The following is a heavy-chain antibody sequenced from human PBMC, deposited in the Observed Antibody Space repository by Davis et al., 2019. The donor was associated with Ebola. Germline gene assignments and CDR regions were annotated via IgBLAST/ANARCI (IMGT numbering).Heavy chain of an antibody. D-gene: IGHD1/OR15-1a*01. J-gene: IGHJ4*02. Sequence: GGSLRLSCAASGFPFSFYFMDWVRLTPGKGLEWVGLSRNKENRYNTEYAASVKGRFTISRDDSKNLLYLEMNGLRTEDTAVYYCVTENWYRFESWGQGTLVTVSS. CDR3: VTENWYRFES. V-gene: IGHV3-72*01. CDR1: GFPFSFYF. CDR2: SRNKENRYNT.